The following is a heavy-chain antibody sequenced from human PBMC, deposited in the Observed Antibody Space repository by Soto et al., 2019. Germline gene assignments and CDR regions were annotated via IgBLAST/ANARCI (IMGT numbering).Heavy chain of an antibody. CDR1: GYTFTSYG. D-gene: IGHD2-2*01. Sequence: ASVKVSCKASGYTFTSYGISWVRQAPGQGLEWMGWMNPNSGNTGYAQKFQGRVTMTRNTSISTAYMELSSLRSEDTAVYYCARGRVPAAMKRSRARREMDVWGKGTTVTVSS. CDR2: MNPNSGNT. V-gene: IGHV1-8*02. CDR3: ARGRVPAAMKRSRARREMDV. J-gene: IGHJ6*04.